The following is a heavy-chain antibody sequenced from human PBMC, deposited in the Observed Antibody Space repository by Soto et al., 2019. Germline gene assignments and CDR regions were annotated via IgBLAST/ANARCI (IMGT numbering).Heavy chain of an antibody. J-gene: IGHJ4*02. CDR1: GFTFSSHA. Sequence: PGGSLRLSCVASGFTFSSHAMSWVRQAPGKGLEWVSAISGSGGSIHYADSVKGRFTISRDNSKNTLYLQMSSLRAEDTAVYYCAKDGPKVVPAARQQPDYWGQGTLVTVSS. CDR3: AKDGPKVVPAARQQPDY. CDR2: ISGSGGSI. D-gene: IGHD2-2*01. V-gene: IGHV3-23*01.